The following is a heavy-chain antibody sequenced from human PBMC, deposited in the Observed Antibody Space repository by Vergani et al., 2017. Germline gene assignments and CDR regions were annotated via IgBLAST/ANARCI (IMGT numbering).Heavy chain of an antibody. Sequence: EVQLVESGGGLVQPGGSLRLSCAASGFIFSNYWMNWVRQAPGKGLEWVSGISGSGGSTYYAGSVKGRFTISRDSSKNTLYLQMNSLSAGDTAVYYCAKANPRNSGYDYLYYYHAMDVWGEGTTVTVSS. CDR3: AKANPRNSGYDYLYYYHAMDV. V-gene: IGHV3-23*04. CDR1: GFIFSNYW. D-gene: IGHD5-12*01. J-gene: IGHJ6*04. CDR2: ISGSGGST.